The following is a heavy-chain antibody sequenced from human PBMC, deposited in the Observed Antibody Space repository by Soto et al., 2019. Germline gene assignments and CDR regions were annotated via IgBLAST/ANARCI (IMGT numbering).Heavy chain of an antibody. CDR2: IYYSGST. CDR1: GGSISSSSYY. D-gene: IGHD6-6*01. J-gene: IGHJ1*01. CDR3: ARHTRAISSSEH. Sequence: QLQLQESGPGLVKPSETLSLTCTVSGGSISSSSYYWGWIRQPPGKGLEWIGSIYYSGSTYYNPSLKRRVTISVDTSKNQFSLKLSSVTAADPAVYYCARHTRAISSSEHWGQGTLVTVSS. V-gene: IGHV4-39*01.